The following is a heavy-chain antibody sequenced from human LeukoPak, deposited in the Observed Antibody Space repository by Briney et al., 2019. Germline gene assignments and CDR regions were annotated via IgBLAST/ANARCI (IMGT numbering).Heavy chain of an antibody. Sequence: GGSLRLSCAASGFTFSSYALSWVRQAPGKGLEWVSGISGSGGNTYYADSVKGRFTISRDNAKNSLYLQMNSLRAEDTAVYYCARGRGGDYWGQGTLVTVSS. CDR3: ARGRGGDY. CDR2: ISGSGGNT. CDR1: GFTFSSYA. J-gene: IGHJ4*02. V-gene: IGHV3-23*01. D-gene: IGHD3-16*01.